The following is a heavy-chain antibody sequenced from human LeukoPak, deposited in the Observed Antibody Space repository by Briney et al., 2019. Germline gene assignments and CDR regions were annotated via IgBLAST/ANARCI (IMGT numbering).Heavy chain of an antibody. CDR2: ISAYNGNT. D-gene: IGHD6-6*01. J-gene: IGHJ6*02. Sequence: GASVKVSCKASGYTFTNYGISWVRQAPGQGLEWMGWISAYNGNTNYAQKLQGRVTMTTDTSTSTAYLELRSLRSDDTAVYYCARDLILSIADYYYGMDVWGQGTTVTVSS. CDR1: GYTFTNYG. V-gene: IGHV1-18*01. CDR3: ARDLILSIADYYYGMDV.